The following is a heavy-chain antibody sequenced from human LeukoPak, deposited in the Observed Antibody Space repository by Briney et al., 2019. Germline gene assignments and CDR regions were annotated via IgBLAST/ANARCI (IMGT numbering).Heavy chain of an antibody. J-gene: IGHJ6*03. V-gene: IGHV1-2*02. CDR1: GYTFTGYY. D-gene: IGHD3-3*01. CDR2: INPNSGGT. CDR3: ARAWAFWSGPSCYYYYMAV. Sequence: ASVNVSCKASGYTFTGYYMRWVRQAPGQGLEWMGWINPNSGGTNYAQKFQGRVTMTRDTSISTAYMELSRLRSDDTAVYYCARAWAFWSGPSCYYYYMAVWGKGTTVTVSS.